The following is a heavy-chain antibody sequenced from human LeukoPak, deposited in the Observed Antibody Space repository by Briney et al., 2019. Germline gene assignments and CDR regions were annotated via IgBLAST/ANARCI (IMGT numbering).Heavy chain of an antibody. CDR2: ITGNGGTT. D-gene: IGHD3-22*01. Sequence: PGGSLRLSCAASGFTFSTYAMSWVRQAPGKGLEWVSGITGNGGTTHHADSVKGRFTISRDNSKNTLFLQMNSLRVEDTALYYCARAYGSSGYFQLPIDCWGQGTLVTVSS. J-gene: IGHJ4*02. CDR1: GFTFSTYA. V-gene: IGHV3-23*01. CDR3: ARAYGSSGYFQLPIDC.